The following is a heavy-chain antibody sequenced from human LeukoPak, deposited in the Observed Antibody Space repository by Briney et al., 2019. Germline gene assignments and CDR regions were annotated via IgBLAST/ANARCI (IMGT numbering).Heavy chain of an antibody. CDR3: ARDSRRYCSGGSCPGGFDP. CDR1: GFTFSSYG. J-gene: IGHJ5*02. CDR2: IWYDGSNK. V-gene: IGHV3-33*01. Sequence: GSLRLSCAASGFTFSSYGMHWVRRAPGKGLEWVAVIWYDGSNKYYADSVKGRFTISRDNSKNTLYLQMNSLRAEDTAVYYCARDSRRYCSGGSCPGGFDPWGQGTLVTVSS. D-gene: IGHD2-15*01.